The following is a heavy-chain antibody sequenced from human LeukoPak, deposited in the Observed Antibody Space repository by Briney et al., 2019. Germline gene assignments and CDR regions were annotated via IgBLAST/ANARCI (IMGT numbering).Heavy chain of an antibody. J-gene: IGHJ4*02. Sequence: PSETLSLTCTVSGGSVSSGSYYWSWIRQPPGKGLEWIGYIYYSGSTNYNPSLKSRVTISVDTSKNQFSLKLSSVTAADTAVYYCARGNNYDILTGYPYFDYWGQGTLVTVSS. CDR1: GGSVSSGSYY. D-gene: IGHD3-9*01. V-gene: IGHV4-61*01. CDR3: ARGNNYDILTGYPYFDY. CDR2: IYYSGST.